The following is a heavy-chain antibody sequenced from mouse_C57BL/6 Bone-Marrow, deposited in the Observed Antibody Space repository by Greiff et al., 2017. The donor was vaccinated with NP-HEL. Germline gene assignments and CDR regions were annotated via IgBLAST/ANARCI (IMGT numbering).Heavy chain of an antibody. CDR1: GYAFTNYL. D-gene: IGHD1-1*01. Sequence: QVQLQQSGAELVRPGTSVKVSCKASGYAFTNYLIEWVKQRPGQGLEWIGVINPGSGGTNYNEKFKGQATLTADKSSSTAYMQLSSLTSEDSAVYFCARERYYYGISGYFDVWGTGATVTVSS. CDR2: INPGSGGT. V-gene: IGHV1-54*01. J-gene: IGHJ1*03. CDR3: ARERYYYGISGYFDV.